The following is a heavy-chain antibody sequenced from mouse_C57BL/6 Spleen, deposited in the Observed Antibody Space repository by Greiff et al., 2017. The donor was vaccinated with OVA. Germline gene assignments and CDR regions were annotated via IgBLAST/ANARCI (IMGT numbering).Heavy chain of an antibody. J-gene: IGHJ2*01. Sequence: QVQLQQPGAELVMPGASVELSCKASGYTFTSYWMHWVKQRPGQGLEWIGEIDPSDSYTNYNQKFKGKSTLTVDKSSSTAYMQLSSLTSEDAAVYYCARKAGTPYYFDYWGQGTTLTVSS. CDR2: IDPSDSYT. D-gene: IGHD3-3*01. V-gene: IGHV1-69*01. CDR3: ARKAGTPYYFDY. CDR1: GYTFTSYW.